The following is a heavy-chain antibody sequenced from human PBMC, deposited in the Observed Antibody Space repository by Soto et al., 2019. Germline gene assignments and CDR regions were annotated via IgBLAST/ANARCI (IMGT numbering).Heavy chain of an antibody. Sequence: EVQLVESGGGLVQAGGSLRLSCAASGFTFSNYWMNWVRQAPGKGLEWVAYISRDGSEKSYVDSVKGRFTISRDNAKKSLFLQMNSLRVEDTAVYCCARGFGDGWYGGPDYWGQGTLVTVSS. CDR1: GFTFSNYW. CDR3: ARGFGDGWYGGPDY. J-gene: IGHJ4*02. D-gene: IGHD6-19*01. V-gene: IGHV3-7*01. CDR2: ISRDGSEK.